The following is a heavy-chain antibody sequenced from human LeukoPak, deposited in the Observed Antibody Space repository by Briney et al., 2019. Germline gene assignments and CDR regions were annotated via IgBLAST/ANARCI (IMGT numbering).Heavy chain of an antibody. V-gene: IGHV4-59*01. J-gene: IGHJ2*01. D-gene: IGHD3-10*01. CDR2: IYYSGST. CDR3: ARGGRDTGANWYFDL. Sequence: KPSETLSLTCTVSGGSISSYYWSWIRQPPGKGLEWIGYIYYSGSTNYNPSLKSRVTISVDTSKNQFSLKLSTVTAADTAVYYCARGGRDTGANWYFDLWGRGTLVTVSS. CDR1: GGSISSYY.